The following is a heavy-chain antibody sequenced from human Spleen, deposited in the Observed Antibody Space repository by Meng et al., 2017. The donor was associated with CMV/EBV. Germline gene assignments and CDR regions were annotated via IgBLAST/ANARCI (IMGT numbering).Heavy chain of an antibody. CDR1: GFNYNREA. D-gene: IGHD4-17*01. CDR2: ISRRGGYI. V-gene: IGHV3-21*01. J-gene: IGHJ4*02. Sequence: ASGFNYNREARNWVRQAPGTGMEWVSSISRRGGYIFYADSVKGRFTISRDNANNSLFLQMNSLRAEDTAIYYCVRVYYGDNVDYFDYWGQGTLVTVSS. CDR3: VRVYYGDNVDYFDY.